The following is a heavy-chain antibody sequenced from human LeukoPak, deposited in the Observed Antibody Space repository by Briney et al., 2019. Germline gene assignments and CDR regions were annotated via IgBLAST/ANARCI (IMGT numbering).Heavy chain of an antibody. CDR3: AKGISYYDILTGYSSYFDY. D-gene: IGHD3-9*01. CDR1: GFTFSSHA. J-gene: IGHJ4*02. V-gene: IGHV3-23*01. Sequence: PGGSLRLSCAASGFTFSSHALSWVRQAPGKGLEWVSAISGSGGSTYYADSVKGRFTISRDNSKNTLYLQMNSLRAEDTAVYYCAKGISYYDILTGYSSYFDYWGQGTLVTVSS. CDR2: ISGSGGST.